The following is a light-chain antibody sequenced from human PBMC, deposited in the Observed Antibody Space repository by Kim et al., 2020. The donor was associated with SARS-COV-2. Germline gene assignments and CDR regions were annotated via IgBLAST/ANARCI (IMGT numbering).Light chain of an antibody. Sequence: DIQMTQSPSSLSASVGDRVTITCRPSQNIRSYLNWYQYKPGRAPKVLINAASSLFSGVPSGFSGRGSGTNFTLTISSLQPEDFATYYCQQAYSTPYTFGQGTRLEI. CDR2: AAS. J-gene: IGKJ2*01. CDR3: QQAYSTPYT. CDR1: QNIRSY. V-gene: IGKV1-39*01.